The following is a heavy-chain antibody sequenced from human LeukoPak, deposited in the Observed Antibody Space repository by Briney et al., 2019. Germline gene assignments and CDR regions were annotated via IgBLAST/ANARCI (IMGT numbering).Heavy chain of an antibody. V-gene: IGHV4-34*01. Sequence: SETLSLTGAVYGGSFSGYYWSWIRQPPGKGLEWIGEINHSGSTNYNPSLKSRVTISVDTSKNQFSLKLSSVTAADTAVYYCARYSSGPAAPPPNLHYYYYYMDVWGKGTTVTVSS. CDR1: GGSFSGYY. CDR2: INHSGST. CDR3: ARYSSGPAAPPPNLHYYYYYMDV. J-gene: IGHJ6*03. D-gene: IGHD2-2*01.